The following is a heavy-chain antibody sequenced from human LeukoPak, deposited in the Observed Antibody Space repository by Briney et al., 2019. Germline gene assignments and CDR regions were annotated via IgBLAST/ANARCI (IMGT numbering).Heavy chain of an antibody. Sequence: PSETLSLTCTVSGGSISSGSYYCGWIRQPPGKGLEWIGSTYHSGNTYYNPSLKSRVTLSLDTSKNQFSLKLSSVTAADTAVYYCAGSNYDNWFDPWGQGTLVSVSS. CDR3: AGSNYDNWFDP. V-gene: IGHV4-39*01. D-gene: IGHD3-10*01. CDR2: TYHSGNT. CDR1: GGSISSGSYY. J-gene: IGHJ5*02.